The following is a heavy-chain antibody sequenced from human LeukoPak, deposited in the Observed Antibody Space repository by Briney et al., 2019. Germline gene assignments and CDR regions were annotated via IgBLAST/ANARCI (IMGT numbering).Heavy chain of an antibody. Sequence: ASVKVSCKASGYTFTGYYMHWVRQAPGQGLEWMGWISAYNGNTNYAQKFQGRVTMTRDMSTSTVYMDLSSLRSEDTAVYYCARVAAEVVGLPGAIGFGWLRRDYYYMDVWGKGTTVTVSS. CDR1: GYTFTGYY. J-gene: IGHJ6*03. CDR2: ISAYNGNT. V-gene: IGHV1-2*02. D-gene: IGHD2-2*02. CDR3: ARVAAEVVGLPGAIGFGWLRRDYYYMDV.